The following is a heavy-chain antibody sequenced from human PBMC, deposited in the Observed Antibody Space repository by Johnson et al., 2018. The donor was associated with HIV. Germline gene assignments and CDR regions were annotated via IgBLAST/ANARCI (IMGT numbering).Heavy chain of an antibody. D-gene: IGHD6-19*01. Sequence: QVQLVESGGGVVQPGRSLSLSCAASGFTFSSYAMYWVRQAPGKGLEWVAFISYDGSNKYYADSVKGRFTISRDNSKNTLYLQMNSLRAEDTAVYYCARTTYRSPGAFDIWGQGTMVTVSS. V-gene: IGHV3-30-3*01. CDR1: GFTFSSYA. J-gene: IGHJ3*02. CDR3: ARTTYRSPGAFDI. CDR2: ISYDGSNK.